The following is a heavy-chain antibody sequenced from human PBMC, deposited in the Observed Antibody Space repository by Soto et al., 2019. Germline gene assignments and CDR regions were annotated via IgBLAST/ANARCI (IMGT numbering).Heavy chain of an antibody. J-gene: IGHJ6*02. CDR1: GFTFSGYG. Sequence: GGSLRLSCAASGFTFSGYGMHWVRQSPGKGLEWVAVISYDGSNKYYADSVKGRFTISRDNSKNTLYLQMNSLRAEDTAVYYCAREYLGYCRSTSCYKSYYYGMDVWGQGTTVTVSS. CDR2: ISYDGSNK. D-gene: IGHD2-2*02. CDR3: AREYLGYCRSTSCYKSYYYGMDV. V-gene: IGHV3-30-3*01.